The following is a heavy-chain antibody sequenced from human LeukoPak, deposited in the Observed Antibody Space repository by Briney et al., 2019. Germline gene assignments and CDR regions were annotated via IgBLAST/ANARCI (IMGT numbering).Heavy chain of an antibody. Sequence: PSETLSLTCTVSGGSISSSSYYWGWIRRPPGKGLEWIGSIYYSGSTYYNPSLKSRVTISVDTSKNQFSLKLSSVTAADTAVYYCARRGIAAAGMKAIDYWGQGTLVTVSS. CDR2: IYYSGST. V-gene: IGHV4-39*01. D-gene: IGHD6-13*01. J-gene: IGHJ4*02. CDR1: GGSISSSSYY. CDR3: ARRGIAAAGMKAIDY.